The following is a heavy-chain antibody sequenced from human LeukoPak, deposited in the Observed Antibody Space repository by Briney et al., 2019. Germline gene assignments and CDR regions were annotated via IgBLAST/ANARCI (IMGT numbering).Heavy chain of an antibody. CDR2: IIPIFGTA. V-gene: IGHV1-69*06. CDR3: AGGPDGGWYPFDY. CDR1: GGTFSSYA. Sequence: GALVKVSCKASGGTFSSYAISWVRQAPGQGLEWMGGIIPIFGTANYAQKFQGRVTITADKSTSTAYMELSSLRSEDTAVYYCAGGPDGGWYPFDYWGQGTLVTVSS. D-gene: IGHD6-19*01. J-gene: IGHJ4*02.